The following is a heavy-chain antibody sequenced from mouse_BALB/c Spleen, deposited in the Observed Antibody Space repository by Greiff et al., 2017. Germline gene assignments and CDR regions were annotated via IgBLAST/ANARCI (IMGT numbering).Heavy chain of an antibody. CDR2: ISSGGST. V-gene: IGHV5-6-5*01. CDR3: ARRTVVVSYYFDY. CDR1: GFTFSSYA. J-gene: IGHJ2*01. Sequence: EVKLMESGGGLVKPGGSLKLSCAASGFTFSSYAMSWVRQTPEKRLEWVASISSGGSTYYPDSVKGRFTISRDNARNILYLQMSSLRSEDTAMYYCARRTVVVSYYFDYWGQGTTLTVSS. D-gene: IGHD1-1*01.